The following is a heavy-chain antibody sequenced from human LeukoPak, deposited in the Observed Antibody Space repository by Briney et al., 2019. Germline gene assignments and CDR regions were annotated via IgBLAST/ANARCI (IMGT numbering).Heavy chain of an antibody. J-gene: IGHJ4*02. CDR1: GGSFSGYY. V-gene: IGHV4-34*01. D-gene: IGHD6-13*01. Sequence: SETLSLTCAVYGGSFSGYYWSWIRQPPGKGLEWIGEINHSGSTNYNPSLKSRVTISVDTSKTQFSLKLSSVTAADTAVYYCARGRYSSSWYALDHTGSIGYWGQGTLVTVSS. CDR2: INHSGST. CDR3: ARGRYSSSWYALDHTGSIGY.